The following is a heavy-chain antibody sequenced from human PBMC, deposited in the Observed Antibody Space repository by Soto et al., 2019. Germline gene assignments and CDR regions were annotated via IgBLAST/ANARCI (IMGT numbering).Heavy chain of an antibody. CDR3: ARDGDGYGMDV. V-gene: IGHV1-3*01. CDR2: INAGNGNT. CDR1: GYTFTSYA. J-gene: IGHJ6*02. Sequence: ASVKVSCKASGYTFTSYAMHWVRQAPGQRLEWMGWINAGNGNTKYSQKVQGRVTMTTDTSTSTAYMELRSLRSDDTAVYYCARDGDGYGMDVWGQGTTVTVSS. D-gene: IGHD7-27*01.